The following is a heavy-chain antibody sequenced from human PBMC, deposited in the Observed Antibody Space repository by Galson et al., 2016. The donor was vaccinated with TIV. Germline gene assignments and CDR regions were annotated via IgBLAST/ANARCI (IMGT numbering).Heavy chain of an antibody. Sequence: PALVKPPQTLRLTCTFSGFSITTSGVTVGWIRQPPGEALEWLAVIYWNDDKRYRPSLKSRLTITKETSKNQVVLMLSNMDPVDTATYYCAHDPSLIMTGYDYFDYCGLGALVTVSS. CDR2: IYWNDDK. CDR3: AHDPSLIMTGYDYFDY. J-gene: IGHJ4*02. D-gene: IGHD3-9*01. CDR1: GFSITTSGVT. V-gene: IGHV2-5*01.